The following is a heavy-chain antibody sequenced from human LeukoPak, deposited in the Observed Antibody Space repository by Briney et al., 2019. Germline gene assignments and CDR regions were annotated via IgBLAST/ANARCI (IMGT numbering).Heavy chain of an antibody. CDR3: ARGYYDILTGYPYFDY. J-gene: IGHJ4*02. CDR2: IYHSGST. CDR1: GGSISSGGYY. Sequence: SETLSLTCTVSGGSISSGGYYWSWIRQPPGKGLEWIGYIYHSGSTYYNPSLKSRVTISVDRSKNQFSLKLSSVTAADTAVYYCARGYYDILTGYPYFDYWGQGTLVTVSS. D-gene: IGHD3-9*01. V-gene: IGHV4-30-2*01.